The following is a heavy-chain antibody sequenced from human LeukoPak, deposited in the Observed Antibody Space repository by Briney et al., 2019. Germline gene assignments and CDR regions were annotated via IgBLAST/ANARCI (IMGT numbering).Heavy chain of an antibody. Sequence: GGSLRLSCAASGFTFSSYEMNWVRQAPGKGLEWVSYISSSGSTIYYADSVKGRFTISRDNADNSLYLQMNSLRGEDTAVYYCARDRGYCRSTSCYSYWFDSWGQGTLVTVSS. J-gene: IGHJ5*01. CDR3: ARDRGYCRSTSCYSYWFDS. CDR2: ISSSGSTI. D-gene: IGHD2-2*03. CDR1: GFTFSSYE. V-gene: IGHV3-48*03.